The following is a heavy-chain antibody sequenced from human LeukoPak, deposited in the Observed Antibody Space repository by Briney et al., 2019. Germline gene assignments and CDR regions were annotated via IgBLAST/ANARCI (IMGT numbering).Heavy chain of an antibody. CDR1: GFNFNSFS. CDR2: LSGSGGST. V-gene: IGHV3-23*01. CDR3: AKYGSGWTLYFYYYLDV. J-gene: IGHJ6*03. D-gene: IGHD6-19*01. Sequence: PGGSLRLSCAASGFNFNSFSMSWVRQAPGKGLEWVSGLSGSGGSTYYADSVKGRFTISRDNSKNMVYLQMNSLIAEDTAVYYCAKYGSGWTLYFYYYLDVWGKGTTVTVSS.